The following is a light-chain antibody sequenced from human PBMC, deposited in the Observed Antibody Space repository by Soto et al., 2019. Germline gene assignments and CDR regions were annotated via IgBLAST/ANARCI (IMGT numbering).Light chain of an antibody. CDR2: YIS. CDR1: QSAGNF. CDR3: QQHNQWPIT. V-gene: IGKV3D-15*01. J-gene: IGKJ5*01. Sequence: EIVMTQSPATLSVSPGETASLSCRASQSAGNFLAWYQQKPGQAPRLLIYYISTRATGIPARFSGSGSGTEFTLNINSLQSEDSAVYYCQQHNQWPITFGQATRLEMK.